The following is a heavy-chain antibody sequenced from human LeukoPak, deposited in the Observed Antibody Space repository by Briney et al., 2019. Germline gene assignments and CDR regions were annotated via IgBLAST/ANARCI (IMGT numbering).Heavy chain of an antibody. D-gene: IGHD2-21*01. CDR1: GYTFSNFG. Sequence: ASVKVSCKTSGYTFSNFGINWVRQAPGQGLEWMGWISGNNDNPNYGQKFQGRFAVTTDSSTTTAYMELRNLTFDDTAVYYCARGVWSLDYWGQGTLVTVSS. CDR2: ISGNNDNP. J-gene: IGHJ4*02. CDR3: ARGVWSLDY. V-gene: IGHV1-18*01.